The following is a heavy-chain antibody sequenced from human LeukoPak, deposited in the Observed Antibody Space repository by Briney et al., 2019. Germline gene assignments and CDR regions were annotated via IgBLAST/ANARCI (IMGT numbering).Heavy chain of an antibody. CDR2: IYYSGST. CDR1: GGSISSYY. J-gene: IGHJ6*03. V-gene: IGHV4-59*01. D-gene: IGHD5-18*01. Sequence: EASETLSLTCTVSGGSISSYYWSWIRQPPGKGLEWIGYIYYSGSTNYNPSLKSRVTISVDTSKNQFSLKLSSVTAADTAVYYCARVRLWRNYYYYMDVWGKGTTVTISS. CDR3: ARVRLWRNYYYYMDV.